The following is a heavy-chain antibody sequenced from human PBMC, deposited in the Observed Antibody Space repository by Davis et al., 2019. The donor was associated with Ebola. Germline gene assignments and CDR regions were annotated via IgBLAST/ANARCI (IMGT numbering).Heavy chain of an antibody. CDR1: GFTFSGSA. D-gene: IGHD4-17*01. CDR2: IRSKANSYAT. CDR3: ARELYGDDY. J-gene: IGHJ4*02. V-gene: IGHV3-73*01. Sequence: GESLKISCAASGFTFSGSAMHWVRQASGKGLEWAGRIRSKANSYATAYAASVKGRFTISRDDSKNTAYLQMNSLKTEDTAVYYCARELYGDDYWGQGTLVTVSS.